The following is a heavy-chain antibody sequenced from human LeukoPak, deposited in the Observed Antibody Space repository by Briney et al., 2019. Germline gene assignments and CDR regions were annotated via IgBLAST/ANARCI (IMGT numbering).Heavy chain of an antibody. Sequence: GGSLRLSCAASGFTFTNYWMHWVRQAPGKGLVWVSRINTDGSSISYADSVKGRFTISRDNAKNTLYLQMNSLRAEDTAVYYCASRYCSGGTCYSGVFGYWGQGTLVTVSS. J-gene: IGHJ4*02. D-gene: IGHD2-15*01. CDR2: INTDGSSI. CDR1: GFTFTNYW. V-gene: IGHV3-74*01. CDR3: ASRYCSGGTCYSGVFGY.